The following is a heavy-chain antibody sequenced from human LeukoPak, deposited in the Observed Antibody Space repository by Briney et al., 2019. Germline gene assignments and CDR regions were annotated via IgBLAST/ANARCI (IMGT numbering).Heavy chain of an antibody. Sequence: PGGSLRLSCAASGFTFSSYWMSWVRQAPGKGLEWVSSLISSGATTYYADSVKSRFTISRDNSKNTVHLQMDSLRAEDSAVYYCAKNAGYSYGLYYFDYWGQGTLVTVSS. CDR3: AKNAGYSYGLYYFDY. V-gene: IGHV3-23*01. D-gene: IGHD5-18*01. CDR2: LISSGATT. J-gene: IGHJ4*02. CDR1: GFTFSSYW.